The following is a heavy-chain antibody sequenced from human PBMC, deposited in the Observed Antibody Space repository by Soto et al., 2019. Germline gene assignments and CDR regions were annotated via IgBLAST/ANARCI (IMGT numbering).Heavy chain of an antibody. V-gene: IGHV3-23*01. CDR3: AKDQGSSWYEIDY. CDR2: ISGSGGST. Sequence: EVQLLESGGGLVQPGGSLRLSCAASGFTFSNYAVTWVRQAPGKGLGWVSTISGSGGSTYYADSVKGRFTISRDNSKNTLYLQMNSLRAEDTDVYYCAKDQGSSWYEIDYWGQGTLVTVSS. D-gene: IGHD6-13*01. J-gene: IGHJ4*02. CDR1: GFTFSNYA.